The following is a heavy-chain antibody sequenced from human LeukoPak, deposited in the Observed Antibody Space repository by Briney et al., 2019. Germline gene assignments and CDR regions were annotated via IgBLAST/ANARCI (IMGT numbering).Heavy chain of an antibody. CDR1: GFTFSSYG. Sequence: GRSLRLSCAASGFTFSSYGMHWVRQAPGKGLEWVAVISYDGSNKYYADSVKGRFTISRDNSKNTLYLQMNSLRAEDTAVYYCAKAYNWNDGAFDIWGQGTMVTASS. J-gene: IGHJ3*02. D-gene: IGHD1-20*01. CDR3: AKAYNWNDGAFDI. V-gene: IGHV3-30*18. CDR2: ISYDGSNK.